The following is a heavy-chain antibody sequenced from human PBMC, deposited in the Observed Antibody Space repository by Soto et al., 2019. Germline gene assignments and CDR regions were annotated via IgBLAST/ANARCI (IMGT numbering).Heavy chain of an antibody. CDR3: AKPPGAAAGAFDY. CDR1: GFTFSSYG. Sequence: QVQLVESGGGVVQPGRSLRLSCAASGFTFSSYGMHWVRQAPGKGLEWVAVISYDGSNKYYADSVKGRFTISRDNSKNTLYLQKNSLRAEDTAVYYCAKPPGAAAGAFDYWGQGTLVTVSS. D-gene: IGHD6-13*01. V-gene: IGHV3-30*18. CDR2: ISYDGSNK. J-gene: IGHJ4*02.